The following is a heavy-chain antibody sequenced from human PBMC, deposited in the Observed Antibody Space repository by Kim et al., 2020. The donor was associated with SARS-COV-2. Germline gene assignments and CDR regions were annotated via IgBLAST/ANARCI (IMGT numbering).Heavy chain of an antibody. D-gene: IGHD3-10*01. CDR3: ARETARVRARVFDP. Sequence: ADSVKGRFTISRDNAKNSLYLQMNSLRAEDTAVYYCARETARVRARVFDPWGQGTLVTVSS. J-gene: IGHJ5*02. V-gene: IGHV3-48*03.